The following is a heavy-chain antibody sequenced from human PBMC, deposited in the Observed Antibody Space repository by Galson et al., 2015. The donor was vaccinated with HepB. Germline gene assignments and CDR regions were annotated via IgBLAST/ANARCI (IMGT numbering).Heavy chain of an antibody. CDR1: GFTFTNYA. CDR2: IDGDNT. V-gene: IGHV3-23*01. J-gene: IGHJ2*01. CDR3: ARDIPYCYFDL. Sequence: SLRLSCAASGFTFTNYAMNWVRQAPGKGLEWVSSIDGDNTYYADSVKGRFTISRDNSKNTLYLQMNSLRADGTAVYYCARDIPYCYFDLWGRGSLVTVSS.